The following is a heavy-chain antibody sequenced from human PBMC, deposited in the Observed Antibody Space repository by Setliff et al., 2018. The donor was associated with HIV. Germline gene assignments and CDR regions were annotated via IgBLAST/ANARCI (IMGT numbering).Heavy chain of an antibody. J-gene: IGHJ2*01. Sequence: ASVKVSCKASGYTFINYGISWVRQAPGQGLEWMGWISAYNGNTNYAQKLQGRVTMTTDTSTSTAYMELRSLRSDDTAVYYCARDRAGEVQHWLSARSLDWYFDLWGRGTLVTVSS. CDR1: GYTFINYG. CDR3: ARDRAGEVQHWLSARSLDWYFDL. D-gene: IGHD6-19*01. V-gene: IGHV1-18*01. CDR2: ISAYNGNT.